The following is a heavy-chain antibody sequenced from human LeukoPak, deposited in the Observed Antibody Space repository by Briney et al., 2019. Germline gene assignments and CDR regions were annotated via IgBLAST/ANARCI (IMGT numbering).Heavy chain of an antibody. V-gene: IGHV4-61*02. CDR1: GGSISSGSYY. CDR2: IYTSGST. CDR3: ATSLTTLYYFDY. J-gene: IGHJ4*02. D-gene: IGHD4-17*01. Sequence: SETLSLTCTVSGGSISSGSYYWSWIRQPAGKGLEWIGRIYTSGSTNYNPSLKSRVTISVDTSKNQFSLKLSSVTAADTAVYYCATSLTTLYYFDYWGQGTLVTVSS.